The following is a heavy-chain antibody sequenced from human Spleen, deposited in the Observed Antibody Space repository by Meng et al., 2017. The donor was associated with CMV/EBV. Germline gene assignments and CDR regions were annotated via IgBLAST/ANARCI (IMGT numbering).Heavy chain of an antibody. J-gene: IGHJ4*02. Sequence: GESLKISCAASGFTFSSYSMNWVRQAPGKGLERVAVISFDASNKRYADSVKGRFAISRDNSKDTLYLEMNSLRTEDTAVYYCARDAVVGPTSRSGIGYFDQWGQGTLVTVSS. D-gene: IGHD1-26*01. CDR1: GFTFSSYS. CDR3: ARDAVVGPTSRSGIGYFDQ. CDR2: ISFDASNK. V-gene: IGHV3-30*03.